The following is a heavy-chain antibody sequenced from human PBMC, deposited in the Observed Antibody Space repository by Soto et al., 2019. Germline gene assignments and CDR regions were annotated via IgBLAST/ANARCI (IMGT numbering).Heavy chain of an antibody. V-gene: IGHV4-30-2*01. CDR3: AREGGSGSPDSYFNV. D-gene: IGHD1-26*01. CDR1: GGSISSGGYS. Sequence: QLQLQESGSGLVKPSQTLSLTCAVSGGSISSGGYSWSWLRQPPGKGLELIGYIFHSGSTYYNPSLKSRVTISVHGCKNHFSLELSSVTAADTAVYYWAREGGSGSPDSYFNVWGRGTLVTVSS. J-gene: IGHJ2*01. CDR2: IFHSGST.